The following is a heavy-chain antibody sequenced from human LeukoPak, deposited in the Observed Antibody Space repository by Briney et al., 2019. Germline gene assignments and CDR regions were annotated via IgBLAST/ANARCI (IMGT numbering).Heavy chain of an antibody. D-gene: IGHD1-7*01. J-gene: IGHJ6*03. V-gene: IGHV4-39*01. Sequence: SETLSLTCTVAGGSISSSSYYWGWIRQPPGKGLEWIGSIYYSGSTNYNASLKSRVTISVDTSKNQFSLKLSSVTAADTAVYYCARLAGTFYYYYYMDVWGKGTTVTVSS. CDR3: ARLAGTFYYYYYMDV. CDR2: IYYSGST. CDR1: GGSISSSSYY.